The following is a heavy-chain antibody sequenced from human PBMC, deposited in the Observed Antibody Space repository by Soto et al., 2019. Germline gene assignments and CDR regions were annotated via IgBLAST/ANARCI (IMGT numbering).Heavy chain of an antibody. D-gene: IGHD3-3*01. CDR1: GGSISSGGYY. CDR2: IYYSGST. J-gene: IGHJ6*03. Sequence: PSETLSLTCTVSGGSISSGGYYWSWIRQHPGKGLEWIGYIYYSGSTYYNPSLKSRVTISVDTSKNQFSLKLSSVTAADTAVYYCARSGYDFWSGYSPMDVWGKGTTVTV. CDR3: ARSGYDFWSGYSPMDV. V-gene: IGHV4-31*03.